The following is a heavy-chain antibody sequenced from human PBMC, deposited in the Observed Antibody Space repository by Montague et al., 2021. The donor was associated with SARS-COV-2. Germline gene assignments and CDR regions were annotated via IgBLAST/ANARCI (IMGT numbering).Heavy chain of an antibody. Sequence: CAISGDSVSSNLATWNWIRQSPSRGLEWLGRTYYRSKWYNDYAESVKSRITIDPDTSKHQFSLHLNSVTPEDTAVYYCARIPVGSKYYFDFWEPGNPGHRLL. V-gene: IGHV6-1*01. CDR2: TYYRSKWYN. CDR1: GDSVSSNLAT. CDR3: ARIPVGSKYYFDF. D-gene: IGHD2-2*01. J-gene: IGHJ4*02.